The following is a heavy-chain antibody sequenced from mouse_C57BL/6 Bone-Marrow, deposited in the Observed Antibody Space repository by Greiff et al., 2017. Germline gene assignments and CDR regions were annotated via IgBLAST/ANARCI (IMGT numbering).Heavy chain of an antibody. D-gene: IGHD1-1*01. CDR3: AKCEYYGGGYEFAY. V-gene: IGHV1-50*01. Sequence: QVQLQQSGAELVKPGASVKLSCKASGFTFTTYWLQWLKQRPGQGLEWMGGIDPSDGYTNYNQKFKGKAPATVDTSASTAYMQLSSLTSEDSAVYSCAKCEYYGGGYEFAYWGQGTLVTVSA. CDR1: GFTFTTYW. J-gene: IGHJ3*01. CDR2: IDPSDGYT.